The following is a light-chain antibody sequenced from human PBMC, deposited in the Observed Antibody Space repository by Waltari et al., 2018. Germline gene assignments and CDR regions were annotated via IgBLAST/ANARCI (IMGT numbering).Light chain of an antibody. CDR1: QSVLYSYNNENY. Sequence: DIVMTQSPDSLAVSLGERATINCKSSQSVLYSYNNENYLAWYQQKPGRPPKLLIYWASTRESGVPDRFSGSGSGTECTLTINSLQAEDVAVYYCQQYYSTPYTFGQGTKLEIK. CDR2: WAS. J-gene: IGKJ2*01. CDR3: QQYYSTPYT. V-gene: IGKV4-1*01.